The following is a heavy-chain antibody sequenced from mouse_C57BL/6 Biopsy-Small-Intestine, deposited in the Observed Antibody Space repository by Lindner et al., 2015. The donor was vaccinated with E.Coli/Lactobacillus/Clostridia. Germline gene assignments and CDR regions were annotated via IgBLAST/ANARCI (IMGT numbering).Heavy chain of an antibody. CDR3: AREGGSGYPYYFDY. Sequence: VQLQESGPXLVKPGASVKLSCKASGYTFTNYDINWVKQRPGQGLEWIGWIYPRDGSTKYNEKFKGKATLTVDTSSSTAYMELHSLTSEDSAVYFCAREGGSGYPYYFDYWGQGTTLTVSS. CDR1: GYTFTNYD. J-gene: IGHJ2*01. V-gene: IGHV1-85*01. CDR2: IYPRDGST. D-gene: IGHD3-2*02.